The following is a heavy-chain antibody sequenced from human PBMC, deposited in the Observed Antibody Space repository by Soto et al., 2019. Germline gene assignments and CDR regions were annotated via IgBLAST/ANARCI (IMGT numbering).Heavy chain of an antibody. V-gene: IGHV3-74*01. D-gene: IGHD1-26*01. Sequence: EVQLVESGGGLVQPGGSLRLSCAASGFTFSSYWMHWVRQAPGKGLVWVSRINHDESSSTYVDSVRGRFTISRDNAKNTLYLQMNSLRAEDTAVYYWARRGPLSGLAYWVQGTLVTVSS. CDR3: ARRGPLSGLAY. CDR1: GFTFSSYW. CDR2: INHDESSS. J-gene: IGHJ4*02.